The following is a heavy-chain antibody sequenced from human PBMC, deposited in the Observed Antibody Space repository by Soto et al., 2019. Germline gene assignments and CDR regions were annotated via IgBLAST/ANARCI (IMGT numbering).Heavy chain of an antibody. Sequence: QVQLVQSGAEVKKPGSSVKVSCKASGGTFSSYAISWVRQAPGQGLEWMGGIIPIFGAANYAQKFQGRFTITADEPTSTAYMELSSLRSEDTAVYYCARDHSGTYGGGVFDYWGQGTLVTVSS. J-gene: IGHJ4*02. V-gene: IGHV1-69*12. CDR2: IIPIFGAA. CDR3: ARDHSGTYGGGVFDY. D-gene: IGHD1-26*01. CDR1: GGTFSSYA.